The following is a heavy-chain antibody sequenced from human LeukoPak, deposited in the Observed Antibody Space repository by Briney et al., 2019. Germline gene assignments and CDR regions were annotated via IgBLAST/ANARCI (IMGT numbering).Heavy chain of an antibody. CDR3: AREMDTTETFDN. CDR1: GFTFSSYV. V-gene: IGHV3-30-3*01. D-gene: IGHD5-18*01. Sequence: PGGSLRLSCAASGFTFSSYVMHWVRQAPGKGLEWVAVISYDGSNKYYADSVKGRFTISRDNSKNTLYLQMNSLRAEDTAVYYCAREMDTTETFDNWGQGALVTVSS. J-gene: IGHJ4*02. CDR2: ISYDGSNK.